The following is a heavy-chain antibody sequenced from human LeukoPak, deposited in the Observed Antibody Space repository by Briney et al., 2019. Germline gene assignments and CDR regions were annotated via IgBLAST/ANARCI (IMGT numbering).Heavy chain of an antibody. CDR1: GFTFSSYA. Sequence: WGSLRPSCAASGFTFSSYAMTWVRQAPGKGLEWVSGIVGSGGTTYYADSVKGRFTISRDNSKNTLYLQMNSLRAEDTAVYYCAKDSSGSGNYYNPFAYWGQGTLITVSP. D-gene: IGHD3-10*01. CDR3: AKDSSGSGNYYNPFAY. V-gene: IGHV3-23*01. CDR2: IVGSGGTT. J-gene: IGHJ4*02.